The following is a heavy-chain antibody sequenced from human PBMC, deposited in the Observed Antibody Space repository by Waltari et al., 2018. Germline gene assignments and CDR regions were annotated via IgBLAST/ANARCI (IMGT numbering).Heavy chain of an antibody. CDR2: IYSGGST. CDR3: AKDTDWYLDY. Sequence: EVQLLESGGGLVQPGGSLRLSCAASGFTFSSSAMSCVRQAPGKGLEWVSVIYSGGSTSYADSVKGRFTVSNDYSKDTMYLQMDSLRADDTAVYYCAKDTDWYLDYWGQGTLVTVSS. J-gene: IGHJ4*02. D-gene: IGHD2-21*01. V-gene: IGHV3-23*03. CDR1: GFTFSSSA.